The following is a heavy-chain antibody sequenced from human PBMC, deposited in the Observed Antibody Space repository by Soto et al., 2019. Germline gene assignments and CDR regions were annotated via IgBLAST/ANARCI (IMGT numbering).Heavy chain of an antibody. V-gene: IGHV3-48*02. Sequence: EVHLVESGGGLVQPGGSLRVSCAASGFTFSNYAMNWVRQAPGKGLEWVSYISIGSGSIFYVDSVKGRFTISRDDDKNSLYLQINTLRDEDTAVYYCVRDDRWAFDFWGQGAMVTVSS. D-gene: IGHD3-22*01. J-gene: IGHJ3*01. CDR3: VRDDRWAFDF. CDR2: ISIGSGSI. CDR1: GFTFSNYA.